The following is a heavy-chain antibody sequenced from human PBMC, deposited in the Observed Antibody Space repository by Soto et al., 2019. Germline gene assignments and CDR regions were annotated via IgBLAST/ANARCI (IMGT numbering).Heavy chain of an antibody. CDR1: GGSFSGYY. J-gene: IGHJ5*02. V-gene: IGHV4-34*01. D-gene: IGHD2-2*01. Sequence: SETLSLTCAVYGGSFSGYYWSWIRQPPGKGLEWIGEINHSGSTDYNPSLKSRVTISVDTSKNQFSLKLSSVTAADTAVYYCARFYCSSTNCYGRLNWFDPWGQGTLVTVSS. CDR3: ARFYCSSTNCYGRLNWFDP. CDR2: INHSGST.